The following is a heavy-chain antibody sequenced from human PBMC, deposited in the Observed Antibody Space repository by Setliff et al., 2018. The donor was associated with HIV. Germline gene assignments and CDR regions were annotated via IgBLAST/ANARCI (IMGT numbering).Heavy chain of an antibody. CDR3: ARPQLVPITFDY. D-gene: IGHD6-13*01. CDR1: GGTISSTSYY. J-gene: IGHJ4*02. CDR2: IYYSGST. V-gene: IGHV4-39*01. Sequence: SSETLSLTCAVSGGTISSTSYYWGWIRQPPGKGLEWIAIIYYSGSTFYNPSLESRVTMSVDTPQNQFSLRLTSVTAADTAVYYCARPQLVPITFDYWGRGALVTVSS.